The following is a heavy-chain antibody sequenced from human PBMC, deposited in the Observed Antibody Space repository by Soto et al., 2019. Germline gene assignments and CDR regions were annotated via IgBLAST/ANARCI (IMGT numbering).Heavy chain of an antibody. CDR2: MKEEGSEI. J-gene: IGHJ4*02. CDR3: ARNVYYFDY. CDR1: GFTFSGYW. V-gene: IGHV3-7*03. Sequence: EVQLVESGGGLVQPGGSLRLSCVASGFTFSGYWMNWVRQAPGKGLEWVANMKEEGSEIYYVDSVKGRFTISRDNSKNSLDLQMNSLSAEATAVYFCARNVYYFDYWGPGTLVTVSS.